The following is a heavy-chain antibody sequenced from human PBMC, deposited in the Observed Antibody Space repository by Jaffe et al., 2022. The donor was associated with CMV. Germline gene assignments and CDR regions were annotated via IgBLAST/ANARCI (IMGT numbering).Heavy chain of an antibody. CDR3: ARGSLYCSSGICYYNHYYMDV. V-gene: IGHV1-3*01. J-gene: IGHJ6*03. D-gene: IGHD2-15*01. CDR1: GHTLTSYT. Sequence: QVQLVQSGAEVKKPGASVRVSCKASGHTLTSYTIHWVRQAPGQGLEWMGWINAAVGTTKYSQKFQDRVTITRDTSATTAYMELSSLRSEDTAVYYCARGSLYCSSGICYYNHYYMDVWGKGTTVTVSS. CDR2: INAAVGTT.